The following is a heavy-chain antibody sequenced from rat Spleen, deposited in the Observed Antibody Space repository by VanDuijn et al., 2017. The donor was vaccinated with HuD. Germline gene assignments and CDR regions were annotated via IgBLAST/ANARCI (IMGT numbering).Heavy chain of an antibody. Sequence: EVQLVESGGGLVQPGSPLKLSCAASGFTFSDYYMAWVRQAPKKGLEWVATISYGDSSGHSSTYYRDSVKGRFTISRDNAKSTLSLQMDSLRSEDTATYYCARRHYGYTDYFDYWGQGVMVTVSS. CDR2: ISYGDSSGHSST. CDR1: GFTFSDYY. D-gene: IGHD1-4*01. J-gene: IGHJ2*01. CDR3: ARRHYGYTDYFDY. V-gene: IGHV5-7*01.